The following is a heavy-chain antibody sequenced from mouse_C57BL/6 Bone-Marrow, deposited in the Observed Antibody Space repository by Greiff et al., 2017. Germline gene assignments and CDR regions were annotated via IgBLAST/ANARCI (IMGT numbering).Heavy chain of an antibody. CDR1: GYTFTSYG. V-gene: IGHV1-81*01. D-gene: IGHD2-12*01. J-gene: IGHJ2*01. CDR2: IYPRSGST. Sequence: QVQLQQSGAELVRPGASVKLSCKASGYTFTSYGISWVKQRPGQGLEWIGEIYPRSGSTNYNEKFKGKATLTADKFSSTAYMALRSLTSDDSAVYCGTGDSWFLNYWGQGTTLTVSS. CDR3: TGDSWFLNY.